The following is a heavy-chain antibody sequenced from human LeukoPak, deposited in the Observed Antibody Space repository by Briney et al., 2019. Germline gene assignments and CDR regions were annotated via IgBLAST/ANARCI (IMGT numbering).Heavy chain of an antibody. CDR3: ASPLYSSGRDY. J-gene: IGHJ4*02. CDR1: GGSFSGYY. D-gene: IGHD6-19*01. Sequence: SETLSLTCAVYGGSFSGYYWSWIRQPPGKGLEWIGAINHSGSTNYNPSLKNRVTISVDTSKNQFSLKLSSVTAADTAVYYCASPLYSSGRDYWGQGTLVTVSS. V-gene: IGHV4-34*01. CDR2: INHSGST.